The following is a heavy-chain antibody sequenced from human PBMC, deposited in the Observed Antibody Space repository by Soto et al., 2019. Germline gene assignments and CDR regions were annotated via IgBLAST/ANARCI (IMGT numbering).Heavy chain of an antibody. Sequence: KPVGTLRLLYAASVLTLRVYIMNWVRPDPEKGLEWVSFISSSSVYYTDSVKGRFTVSRDNAKNSLFLQMNSLRAEDTAVYYCARERDDYGDYGDNYYGMDLWGQGTTVTVS. CDR1: VLTLRVYI. V-gene: IGHV3-21*01. CDR2: ISSSSV. CDR3: ARERDDYGDYGDNYYGMDL. J-gene: IGHJ6*02. D-gene: IGHD4-17*01.